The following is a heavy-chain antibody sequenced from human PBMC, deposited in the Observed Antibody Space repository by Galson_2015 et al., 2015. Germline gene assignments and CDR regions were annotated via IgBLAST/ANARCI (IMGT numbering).Heavy chain of an antibody. J-gene: IGHJ4*02. V-gene: IGHV3-23*01. Sequence: SLRLSCAASGFTFSSYAMSWVRQAPGKGLEWVSAISGSGGSTYYADSVKGRFTIPRDNSKNTLYLQMNSLRAEDTAVYYCAKAGSSSWSEIGYWGQGTLVTVSS. D-gene: IGHD6-13*01. CDR1: GFTFSSYA. CDR2: ISGSGGST. CDR3: AKAGSSSWSEIGY.